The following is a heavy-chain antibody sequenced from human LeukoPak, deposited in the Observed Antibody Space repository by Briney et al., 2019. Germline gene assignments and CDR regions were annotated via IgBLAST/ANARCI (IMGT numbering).Heavy chain of an antibody. CDR3: ARDRGGSRSDC. J-gene: IGHJ4*02. V-gene: IGHV3-66*01. CDR1: GFTVSTNY. Sequence: GGSLRLSCAASGFTVSTNYMSWVRQAPGKGLEWVSVIYTGGTTYYADSVKGRFTISRDNSKNTLYLQMDSLRAEDTAEYYCARDRGGSRSDCWGQGTLVTVSS. D-gene: IGHD6-13*01. CDR2: IYTGGTT.